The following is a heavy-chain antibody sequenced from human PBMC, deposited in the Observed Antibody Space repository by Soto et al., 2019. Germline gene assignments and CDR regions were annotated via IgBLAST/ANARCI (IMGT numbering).Heavy chain of an antibody. D-gene: IGHD7-27*01. CDR1: GYTFIDYD. CDR3: AKGPRNWGVDH. Sequence: QVQLVQSGAEVKKPGASVKVSCKASGYTFIDYDISWFRQATGQGLEWMGWMNPNNGNTGYAQNFQGRVTMTRSTSISTAYMELSTLRSEDTAVYYCAKGPRNWGVDHWGQGTLVIVSS. CDR2: MNPNNGNT. V-gene: IGHV1-8*01. J-gene: IGHJ4*02.